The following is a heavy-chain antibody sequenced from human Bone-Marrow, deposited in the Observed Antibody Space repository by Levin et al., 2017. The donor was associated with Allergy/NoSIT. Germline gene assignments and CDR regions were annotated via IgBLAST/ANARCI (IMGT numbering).Heavy chain of an antibody. D-gene: IGHD6-13*01. CDR2: ISGSGSGT. Sequence: PGGSLRLSCAGSGFIFSSYGMSWVRQAPEKGLEWVSTISGSGSGTFYADSVKGRFTISRDNSKNTLFLQMNSLGAEDTAVYYCALTLGSWYHWPYWGQGTLVSVSA. CDR3: ALTLGSWYHWPY. J-gene: IGHJ4*02. CDR1: GFIFSSYG. V-gene: IGHV3-23*01.